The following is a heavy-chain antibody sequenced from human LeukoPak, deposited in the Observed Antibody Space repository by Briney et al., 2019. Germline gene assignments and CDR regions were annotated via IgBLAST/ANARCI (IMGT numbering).Heavy chain of an antibody. CDR3: ARRVVGTAAGICHWFDP. V-gene: IGHV4-59*08. D-gene: IGHD6-13*01. Sequence: KASETLSLTCTVSGGSISSYYWRWIRQPPGKGLGWNGYIYYSGSTNYNPSLKSRVTISEDTSKNQSSLKLSSVTAADTAVYYCARRVVGTAAGICHWFDPWGQGTLVTVSS. J-gene: IGHJ5*02. CDR2: IYYSGST. CDR1: GGSISSYY.